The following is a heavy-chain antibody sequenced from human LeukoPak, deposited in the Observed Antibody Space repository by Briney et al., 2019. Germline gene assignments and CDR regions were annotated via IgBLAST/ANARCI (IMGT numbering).Heavy chain of an antibody. J-gene: IGHJ4*02. CDR3: ARDRYYDTSDFLNY. CDR2: INWNGGST. CDR1: GFTFDYYG. V-gene: IGHV3-20*04. Sequence: PGGSLRPSCAASGFTFDYYGISWVRQAPGKGLEWVSGINWNGGSTDYADSVKGRFTISRDNAKNSLYLQMNSLRAEDTALYYCARDRYYDTSDFLNYWGQGTLVTVSS. D-gene: IGHD3-22*01.